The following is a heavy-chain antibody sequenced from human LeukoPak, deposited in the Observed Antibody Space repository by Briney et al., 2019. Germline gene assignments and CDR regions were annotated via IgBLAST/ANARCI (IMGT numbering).Heavy chain of an antibody. CDR3: AKVRVPAAKDAFDI. D-gene: IGHD2-2*01. CDR2: ISYDGSNK. CDR1: GFTFSSYG. V-gene: IGHV3-30*18. Sequence: GGSLRLSCAASGFTFSSYGMHWVRQAPGKGLEWVAVISYDGSNKYYAHSVKGRFTISRDNSKNTLYLQMNSLRAEDTAVYYCAKVRVPAAKDAFDIWGQGTMVTVSS. J-gene: IGHJ3*02.